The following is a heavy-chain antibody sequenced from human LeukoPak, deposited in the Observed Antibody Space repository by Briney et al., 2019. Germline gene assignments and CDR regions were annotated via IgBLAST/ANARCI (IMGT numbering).Heavy chain of an antibody. CDR2: IIPIFGTA. D-gene: IGHD1-26*01. V-gene: IGHV1-69*05. CDR3: ARARGGGATSYYYIDV. J-gene: IGHJ6*03. CDR1: GGTFSSYA. Sequence: PGSSVKVSCKASGGTFSSYAISWVRQAPGQGLEWMGGIIPIFGTANYAQKFQGRVTITTDESTSTAYMQLSSLRSEDTAVYYCARARGGGATSYYYIDVWGKGTTVTVSS.